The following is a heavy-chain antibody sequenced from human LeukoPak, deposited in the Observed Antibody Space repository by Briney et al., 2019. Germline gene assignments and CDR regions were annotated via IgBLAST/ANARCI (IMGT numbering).Heavy chain of an antibody. Sequence: GGSLRLSCAASGFTFSSYAMSWVRQAPGKGLEWVSAISGNGGSTYYADSVKGRFTISRDNSKNTLYLQMNSLRAEDTAVYYCAKSAVMVVAVREFDYWGQGTLVTVSS. CDR3: AKSAVMVVAVREFDY. V-gene: IGHV3-23*01. CDR1: GFTFSSYA. D-gene: IGHD2-15*01. J-gene: IGHJ4*02. CDR2: ISGNGGST.